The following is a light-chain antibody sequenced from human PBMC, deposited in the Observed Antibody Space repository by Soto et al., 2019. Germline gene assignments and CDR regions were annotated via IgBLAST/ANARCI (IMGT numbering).Light chain of an antibody. V-gene: IGKV1-5*01. Sequence: DIQMTQSPSTLSASVGDRVTITCRASQSINRWLAWYQQKPGKAPSLLIYDALGLQSGVPSRFIGSGSGTDFTLTISSLQPDDFATYYCQQYNTYPYTFGQGTKLQIK. CDR3: QQYNTYPYT. CDR2: DAL. J-gene: IGKJ2*01. CDR1: QSINRW.